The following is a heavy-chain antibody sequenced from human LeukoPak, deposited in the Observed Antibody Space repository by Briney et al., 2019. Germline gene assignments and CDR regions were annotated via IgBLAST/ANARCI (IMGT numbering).Heavy chain of an antibody. Sequence: SETLSLTCTVSGGSISNYYWSWIRQPPGKGKEWIGYISTSGSTNSNPSLKSQVTMSVDTSQNQFSLNLSSVAAADTALYYCARLHGGKGQYYFDFWGQGTLVTVSS. D-gene: IGHD4-23*01. J-gene: IGHJ4*02. CDR1: GGSISNYY. CDR2: ISTSGST. V-gene: IGHV4-4*09. CDR3: ARLHGGKGQYYFDF.